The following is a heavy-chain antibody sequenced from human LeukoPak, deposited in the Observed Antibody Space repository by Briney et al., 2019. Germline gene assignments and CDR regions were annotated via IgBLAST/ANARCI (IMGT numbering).Heavy chain of an antibody. D-gene: IGHD3-3*01. CDR2: MNPNSGNT. V-gene: IGHV1-8*01. Sequence: GASVKVSCKASGYTFTSYDINWVRQATGQGLEWMGWMNPNSGNTGYAQKLQGRVTMTTDTSTSTAYMELRSLRSDDTAVYYCARVNRSPTYYDFWNGPYYGMDVWGQGTTVTVSS. CDR3: ARVNRSPTYYDFWNGPYYGMDV. J-gene: IGHJ6*02. CDR1: GYTFTSYD.